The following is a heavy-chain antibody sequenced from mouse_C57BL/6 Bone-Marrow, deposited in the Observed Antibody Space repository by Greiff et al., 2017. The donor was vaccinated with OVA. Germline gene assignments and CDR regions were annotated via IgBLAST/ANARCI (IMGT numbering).Heavy chain of an antibody. CDR2: IRNKANGYTT. CDR3: ARYEGLRSFAY. V-gene: IGHV7-3*01. Sequence: EVKLMESGGGLVQPGGSLSLSCAASGFTFTDYYMSWVRQPPGKALEWLGFIRNKANGYTTESSASVKGRFTISRDNSQSILYLQMNALRAEDSATYYCARYEGLRSFAYWGQGTLVTVSA. D-gene: IGHD2-4*01. CDR1: GFTFTDYY. J-gene: IGHJ3*01.